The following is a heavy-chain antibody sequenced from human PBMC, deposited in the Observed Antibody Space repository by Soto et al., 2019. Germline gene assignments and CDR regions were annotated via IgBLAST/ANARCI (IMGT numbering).Heavy chain of an antibody. CDR2: ISGSGGST. CDR1: GFTFSSYA. J-gene: IGHJ6*03. CDR3: AKDKPYTFIAVAMSSMDV. Sequence: GGSLRLSCAASGFTFSSYAMSWVRQAPGKGLEWVSAISGSGGSTYYADSVKGRFTISRDNSKNTLYLQMNSLRAEDTAVYYCAKDKPYTFIAVAMSSMDVWGKGTTVTVSS. D-gene: IGHD6-19*01. V-gene: IGHV3-23*01.